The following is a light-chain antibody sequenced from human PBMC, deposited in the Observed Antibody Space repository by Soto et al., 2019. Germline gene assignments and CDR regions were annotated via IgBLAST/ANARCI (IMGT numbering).Light chain of an antibody. CDR2: DNN. Sequence: QSVLTQPPSVSAAPGQKVTISCSGTSSNIGNNYVSWYQQLPGTAPKLLMYDNNKRPSSIPDRFSASKSGTSGTLDITGLQTGEEADYYCATWDGSLPGEVFGGGTKLTVL. CDR3: ATWDGSLPGEV. J-gene: IGLJ2*01. CDR1: SSNIGNNY. V-gene: IGLV1-51*01.